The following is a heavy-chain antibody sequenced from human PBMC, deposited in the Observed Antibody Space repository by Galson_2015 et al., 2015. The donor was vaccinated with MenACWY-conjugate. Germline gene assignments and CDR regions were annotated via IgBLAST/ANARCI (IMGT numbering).Heavy chain of an antibody. CDR3: ARKDGATYGYNDY. J-gene: IGHJ4*02. Sequence: SLRLSCAGSGFIFTDYDMHWVRQAPGKGLEYVSAISTYGGSTYYADSVKGRFTISSDNSKNMLFLQMGSLRVEDTAVYYCARKDGATYGYNDYWGQGTLVIVSS. CDR1: GFIFTDYD. CDR2: ISTYGGST. V-gene: IGHV3-64*02. D-gene: IGHD5-18*01.